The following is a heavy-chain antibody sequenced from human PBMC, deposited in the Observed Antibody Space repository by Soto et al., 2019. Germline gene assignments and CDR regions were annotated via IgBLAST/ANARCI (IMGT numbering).Heavy chain of an antibody. Sequence: GASVKVSCKASGYTFTSYDINWVRQATGQGLEWMGWMNPNSGNTGYAQKFQGRVTMTRNTSISTAYMELSSLRSEDTAVYYCARGRCGKVSSWLNWFDPWGQGTLVTVSS. D-gene: IGHD6-13*01. CDR1: GYTFTSYD. J-gene: IGHJ5*02. CDR2: MNPNSGNT. V-gene: IGHV1-8*01. CDR3: ARGRCGKVSSWLNWFDP.